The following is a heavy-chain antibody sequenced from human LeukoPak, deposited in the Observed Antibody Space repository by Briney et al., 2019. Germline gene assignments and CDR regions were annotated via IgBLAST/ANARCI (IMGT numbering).Heavy chain of an antibody. CDR3: ARVTSGYSYGHFDY. Sequence: SETLSLTCTVSGGSISSSSYYWGWIRQPPGRGLEWIGSIYYSGSTYYNPSLKSRVTISVDTSKNQFSLKLSSVTAADTAVYYCARVTSGYSYGHFDYWGQGTLVTVSS. CDR1: GGSISSSSYY. J-gene: IGHJ4*02. CDR2: IYYSGST. D-gene: IGHD5-18*01. V-gene: IGHV4-39*07.